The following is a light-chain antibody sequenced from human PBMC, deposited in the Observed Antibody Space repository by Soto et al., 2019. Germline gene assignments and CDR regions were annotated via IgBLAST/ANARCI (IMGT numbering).Light chain of an antibody. V-gene: IGLV2-14*01. CDR3: SSYTSGSTPS. Sequence: QSALTQPASVSGSPGQSITISCTRTSSDIVAGYNYVSWYQQHPGKAPKLMIYEVSNRPSGVSNRFSGSKSGNTASLTISGLQAEDEADYYCSSYTSGSTPSFGGGTKLTVL. CDR2: EVS. J-gene: IGLJ2*01. CDR1: SSDIVAGYNY.